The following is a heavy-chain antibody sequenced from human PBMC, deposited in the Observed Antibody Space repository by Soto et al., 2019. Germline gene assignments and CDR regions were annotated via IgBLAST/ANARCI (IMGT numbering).Heavy chain of an antibody. J-gene: IGHJ3*02. CDR2: ISGSGGST. CDR3: AEFIIAVAGTRDAFDI. CDR1: GFTFSSYA. V-gene: IGHV3-23*01. Sequence: GALRLSCAASGFTFSSYAMSWVRQAPGKGLEWVSAISGSGGSTYYADSVKGRFTISRDNSKNTLYLQMNSLRAEDTAVYYCAEFIIAVAGTRDAFDIWGQGTMVTVSS. D-gene: IGHD6-19*01.